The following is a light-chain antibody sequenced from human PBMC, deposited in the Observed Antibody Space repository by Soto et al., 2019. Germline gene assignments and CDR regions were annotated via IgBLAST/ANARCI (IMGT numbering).Light chain of an antibody. CDR1: SSDVGAYTY. CDR3: SSYAGSNNYV. CDR2: GVT. V-gene: IGLV2-8*01. J-gene: IGLJ1*01. Sequence: QSALTQPPSASGSPGQSVTISCTGTSSDVGAYTYVSWYQQHPGKAPKLMIYGVTERPSGVPDRFSGSKSGNTASLTVSGLLSEDEAYYYCSSYAGSNNYVFGTGTKVTVL.